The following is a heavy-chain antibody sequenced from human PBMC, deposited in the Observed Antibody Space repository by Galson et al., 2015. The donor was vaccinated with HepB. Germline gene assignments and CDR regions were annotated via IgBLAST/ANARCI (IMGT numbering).Heavy chain of an antibody. CDR2: ISSSSSYI. CDR1: GFTFSSYS. CDR3: ARTSEHEAFDI. D-gene: IGHD1-26*01. V-gene: IGHV3-21*01. J-gene: IGHJ3*02. Sequence: SLRLSCAASGFTFSSYSMNWVRQAPGKGLEWVSSISSSSSYIYYADTVKGRFTISRDNAKNSLYLQMNSLRAEDTAVYYCARTSEHEAFDIWGQGTMVTVSS.